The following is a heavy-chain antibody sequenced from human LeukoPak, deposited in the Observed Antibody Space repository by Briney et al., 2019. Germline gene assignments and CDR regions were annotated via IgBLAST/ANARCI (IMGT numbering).Heavy chain of an antibody. Sequence: ASVKVSCKASGYPFTSYAMNWVRQAPGQGLEWMGWINTNTENPTYAQGFTGRFVFSLDTSVSTAYLQISSLEADDTAVYYCGRVSCGGNCYSLIGTFDIWGQGTVVTVSS. V-gene: IGHV7-4-1*02. CDR2: INTNTENP. D-gene: IGHD2-15*01. CDR3: GRVSCGGNCYSLIGTFDI. J-gene: IGHJ3*02. CDR1: GYPFTSYA.